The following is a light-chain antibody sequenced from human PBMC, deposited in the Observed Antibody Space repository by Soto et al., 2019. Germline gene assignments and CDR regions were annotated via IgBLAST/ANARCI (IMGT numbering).Light chain of an antibody. CDR1: QSISGS. CDR2: EAS. Sequence: DIQMTQSPSTLSASVGDRVTITCRASQSISGSLAWYQQKPGKAPKLLIFEASNLKSGVPSRISGSGSGTEYTLTISSLQTDDSASYSWHQYHGSWTFGQGTRVEIK. J-gene: IGKJ1*01. V-gene: IGKV1-5*03. CDR3: HQYHGSWT.